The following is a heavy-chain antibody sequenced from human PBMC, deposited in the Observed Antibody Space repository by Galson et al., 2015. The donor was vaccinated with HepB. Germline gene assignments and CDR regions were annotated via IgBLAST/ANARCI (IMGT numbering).Heavy chain of an antibody. CDR3: AHRGRYCSGGRCYSYFDY. J-gene: IGHJ4*02. CDR1: GFSLNITGVG. V-gene: IGHV2-5*02. D-gene: IGHD2-15*01. Sequence: PALVKPTQTLTLTCNFSGFSLNITGVGVGWIRQPPGKALEWLAVIYWDDEQRYSPSLRSRLTITKDTSKNLVILTMTNMDLVDTATYYCAHRGRYCSGGRCYSYFDYWGQGTLVTVSS. CDR2: IYWDDEQ.